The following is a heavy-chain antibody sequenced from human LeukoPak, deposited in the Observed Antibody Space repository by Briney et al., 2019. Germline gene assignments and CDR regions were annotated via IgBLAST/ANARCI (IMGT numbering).Heavy chain of an antibody. D-gene: IGHD6-13*01. Sequence: GASVKVSCKASGYTFSNYGIIWVRQAPGQGLEWMGWISAYNGDTNYAQKLQGRVTMTTDTSTSTAYMELRSLRSDDTAVYYCARDLGSGIAEPFDHWGQGTLVTVSS. J-gene: IGHJ4*02. CDR2: ISAYNGDT. CDR1: GYTFSNYG. CDR3: ARDLGSGIAEPFDH. V-gene: IGHV1-18*01.